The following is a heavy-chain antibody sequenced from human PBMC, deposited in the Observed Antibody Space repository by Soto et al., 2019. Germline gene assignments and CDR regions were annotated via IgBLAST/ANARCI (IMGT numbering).Heavy chain of an antibody. CDR2: MTPDSGDT. V-gene: IGHV1-8*01. CDR3: ARDPFYGWFDS. Sequence: QVQLVQSGAEVRKPGASVKVSCKACGHTLASYDINWVRQATGQGLEWMGWMTPDSGDTGYAQKFQGRVTMTWDTSITTAYMELSSLRSDDTAVYYCARDPFYGWFDSWGQGTLVTVSS. J-gene: IGHJ5*01. CDR1: GHTLASYD. D-gene: IGHD3-16*01.